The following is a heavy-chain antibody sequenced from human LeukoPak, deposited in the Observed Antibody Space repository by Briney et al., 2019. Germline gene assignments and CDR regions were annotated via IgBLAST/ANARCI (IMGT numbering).Heavy chain of an antibody. J-gene: IGHJ6*03. V-gene: IGHV4-59*10. D-gene: IGHD3-16*02. CDR3: ARGGLGELSLHYMDV. CDR1: GGSFSGYY. Sequence: TSETLSLTCAVYGGSFSGYYWSWIRQPAGKGLEWIGRIYTSGSTNYNPSLKSRVTISVDTSKNQFSLKLSSVTAADTAVYYCARGGLGELSLHYMDVWGKGITVTISS. CDR2: IYTSGST.